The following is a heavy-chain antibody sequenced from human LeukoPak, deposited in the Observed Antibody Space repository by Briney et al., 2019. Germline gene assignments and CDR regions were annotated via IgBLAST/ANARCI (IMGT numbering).Heavy chain of an antibody. V-gene: IGHV4-59*01. Sequence: PSETLSLTCTVSSGSISSYYWSWIRQSPGKGLEWIGYIYYSGSTNYNPSLKSRITISVDTSKNQFSLKLSSVTAADPAVYYCARDRGVGAYWYFDLWGRGTVVTVSS. J-gene: IGHJ2*01. D-gene: IGHD1-26*01. CDR1: SGSISSYY. CDR2: IYYSGST. CDR3: ARDRGVGAYWYFDL.